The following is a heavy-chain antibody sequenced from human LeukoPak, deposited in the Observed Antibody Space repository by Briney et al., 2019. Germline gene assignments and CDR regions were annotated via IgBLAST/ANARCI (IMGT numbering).Heavy chain of an antibody. Sequence: GGSLRLSCAASGFTFSSYAMSWVRQAPGKGLEWVSAISGSGGSTYYADSVKGRFTISRDNSKNTLYLQMNSLRAEDTAVYYCVKGGFRGAAAGGFDYWGQGTLVTVSS. CDR1: GFTFSSYA. CDR3: VKGGFRGAAAGGFDY. V-gene: IGHV3-23*01. J-gene: IGHJ4*02. D-gene: IGHD6-13*01. CDR2: ISGSGGST.